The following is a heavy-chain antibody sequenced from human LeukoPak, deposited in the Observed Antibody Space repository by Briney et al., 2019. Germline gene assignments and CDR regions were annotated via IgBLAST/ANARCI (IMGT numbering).Heavy chain of an antibody. Sequence: GGSLRLSCAASGFTFRTYEMNWVRQAPGKGLEWVSYISSSGSSIYYADAVKGRFTISRDNAKNSLYLQMNSLRAEDTAVYYCVAGDWGARDSFDLWGRGTMVTVSS. CDR1: GFTFRTYE. CDR2: ISSSGSSI. CDR3: VAGDWGARDSFDL. J-gene: IGHJ3*01. D-gene: IGHD2-21*02. V-gene: IGHV3-48*03.